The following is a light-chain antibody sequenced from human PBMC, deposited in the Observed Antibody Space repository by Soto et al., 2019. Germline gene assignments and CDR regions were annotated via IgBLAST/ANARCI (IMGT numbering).Light chain of an antibody. Sequence: EIVLIQSPATLSLSPGERATLSCRASQSVSSNLAWYQQNPGQAPRLLIFDASNRATGIPARFSGSGSGTDFTLTISRLEPEDFALYYCQQHDILPITFGQGTRLDIK. V-gene: IGKV3D-11*03. CDR3: QQHDILPIT. CDR1: QSVSSN. J-gene: IGKJ5*01. CDR2: DAS.